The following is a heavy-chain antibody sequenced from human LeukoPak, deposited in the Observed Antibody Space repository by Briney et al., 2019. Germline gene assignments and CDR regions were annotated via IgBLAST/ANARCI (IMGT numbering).Heavy chain of an antibody. D-gene: IGHD3-22*01. Sequence: GGSLRLSCAASGFTFSTYGMHWVRQAPGKGLEGVAVISYDGSNKYYADSVKGRFTISRDNSKNTLYLQMNSLRAEDTAVYYCAKVPYYYDSSPGGYWGQGTLVTVSS. V-gene: IGHV3-30*18. J-gene: IGHJ4*02. CDR3: AKVPYYYDSSPGGY. CDR1: GFTFSTYG. CDR2: ISYDGSNK.